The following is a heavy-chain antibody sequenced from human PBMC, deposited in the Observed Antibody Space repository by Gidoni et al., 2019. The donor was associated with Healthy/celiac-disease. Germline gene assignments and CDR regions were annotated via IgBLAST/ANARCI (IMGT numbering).Heavy chain of an antibody. CDR3: AREGRNALDY. CDR2: T. J-gene: IGHJ4*02. D-gene: IGHD1-1*01. Sequence: TNYNPSLKSRVTISVDTSKNQFSLKLSSVTAADTAVYYCAREGRNALDYWGQGTLVTVSS. V-gene: IGHV4-59*01.